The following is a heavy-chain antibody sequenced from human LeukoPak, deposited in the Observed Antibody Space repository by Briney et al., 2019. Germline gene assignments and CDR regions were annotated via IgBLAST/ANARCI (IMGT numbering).Heavy chain of an antibody. Sequence: PEASVKVSCKAPGYTFTSYGISWVRQAPGQGLEWMGWISAYNGNTNYAQKLQGRVTMTTDTSTSTAYMELRSLRSDDTAVYYCARGGYYDSSGPNGYWGQGTLVTVSS. V-gene: IGHV1-18*01. CDR2: ISAYNGNT. CDR1: GYTFTSYG. D-gene: IGHD3-22*01. CDR3: ARGGYYDSSGPNGY. J-gene: IGHJ4*02.